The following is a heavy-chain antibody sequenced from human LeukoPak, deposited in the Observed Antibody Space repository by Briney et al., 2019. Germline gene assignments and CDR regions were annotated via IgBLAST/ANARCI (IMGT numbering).Heavy chain of an antibody. CDR2: INPNSGGT. Sequence: ASVKVSCKASGYXFTAYYMHWVRQAPGQGLEWMGWINPNSGGTNYAQKIQGRVTMIRDTSINTAYMELSRLRSDDTAVYYCARGERDGDLDSWGQGTLVTVSS. CDR3: ARGERDGDLDS. V-gene: IGHV1-2*02. J-gene: IGHJ4*02. CDR1: GYXFTAYY. D-gene: IGHD4-17*01.